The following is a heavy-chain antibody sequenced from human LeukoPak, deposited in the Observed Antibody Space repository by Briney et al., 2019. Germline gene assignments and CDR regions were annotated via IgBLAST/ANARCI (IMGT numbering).Heavy chain of an antibody. CDR3: AKEMKPWMHFDY. V-gene: IGHV3-30*18. CDR1: GFTFSRSA. D-gene: IGHD5-12*01. J-gene: IGHJ4*02. Sequence: GRSLRLSCAASGFTFSRSAVHWVRQAPGKGLEWVAVISHDGSNTDYTDSVKGRFTISRDNSKNTLYLQMISLRAEDTAVYYCAKEMKPWMHFDYWGQGTLVTVSS. CDR2: ISHDGSNT.